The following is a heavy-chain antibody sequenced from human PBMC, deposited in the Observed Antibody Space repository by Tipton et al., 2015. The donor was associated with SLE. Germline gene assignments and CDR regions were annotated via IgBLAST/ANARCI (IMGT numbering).Heavy chain of an antibody. CDR3: ARGLSIAAAGPFGY. V-gene: IGHV4-4*08. J-gene: IGHJ4*02. CDR2: IYTSGRT. D-gene: IGHD6-13*01. Sequence: LRLSCTVSGGSISSYYWSWIRQPPGKGLEWIGYIYTSGRTNYNPPLKSRVTISVDTSKNQFSLKLSSVTAADTAVYYCARGLSIAAAGPFGYWGQGTLVTVSS. CDR1: GGSISSYY.